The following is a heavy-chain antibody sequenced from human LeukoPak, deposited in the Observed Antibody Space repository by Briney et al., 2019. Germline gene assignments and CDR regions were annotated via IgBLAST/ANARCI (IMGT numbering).Heavy chain of an antibody. CDR3: TTFNYYDSSGYSRVAGY. CDR1: GFTFSNAW. V-gene: IGHV3-15*01. J-gene: IGHJ4*02. D-gene: IGHD3-22*01. Sequence: PGGSLRLSCAASGFTFSNAWMSWVRQAPGKGLEWVGRIKSKTDGGTTDYAAPVKGRFTISRDDSKNTLYLQMNSLKTEDTAVYYCTTFNYYDSSGYSRVAGYWGQGTLVTVSS. CDR2: IKSKTDGGTT.